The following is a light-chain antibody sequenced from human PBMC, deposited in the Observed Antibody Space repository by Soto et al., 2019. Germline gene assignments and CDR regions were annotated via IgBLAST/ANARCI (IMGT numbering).Light chain of an antibody. CDR2: AAS. Sequence: DLQMTQSPSSLSAFVGDRGPIPCRASQSISSYLNWYQQKPGKAPKLLIYAASSLQSGVPSRFSGSGSGTEFTLTISSLQPDDFATYYCQQYNSYSGTFGQGTKVDIK. CDR1: QSISSY. V-gene: IGKV1-39*01. J-gene: IGKJ1*01. CDR3: QQYNSYSGT.